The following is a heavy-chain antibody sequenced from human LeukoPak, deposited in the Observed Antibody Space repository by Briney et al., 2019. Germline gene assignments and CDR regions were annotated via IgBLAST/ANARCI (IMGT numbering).Heavy chain of an antibody. J-gene: IGHJ4*02. CDR3: ARIGTTVTSLRY. V-gene: IGHV2-70*11. CDR2: IDWDDDK. CDR1: GFSLGTSGMC. Sequence: SGPTLVNPTQTLTLTCTFSGFSLGTSGMCVSWIRQPPGKALEWLARIDWDDDKYYSTSMKTRLTISKDTSKNQVVLTMTNMDPVDTATYYCARIGTTVTSLRYWGQGSLVTVSS. D-gene: IGHD4-17*01.